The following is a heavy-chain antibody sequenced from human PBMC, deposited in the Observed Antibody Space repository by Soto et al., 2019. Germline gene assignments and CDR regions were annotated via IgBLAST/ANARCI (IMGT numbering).Heavy chain of an antibody. D-gene: IGHD5-12*01. V-gene: IGHV4-34*01. CDR1: GGSFSGYY. Sequence: LSLTCAVYGGSFSGYYWSWIRQPPGKGLEWIGEINHSGSTNYNPSLKSRVTISVDTSKNQFSLKLSSVTAADKAVYYCARLSPSSGYGYGYWGQGTLVTVSS. CDR2: INHSGST. CDR3: ARLSPSSGYGYGY. J-gene: IGHJ4*02.